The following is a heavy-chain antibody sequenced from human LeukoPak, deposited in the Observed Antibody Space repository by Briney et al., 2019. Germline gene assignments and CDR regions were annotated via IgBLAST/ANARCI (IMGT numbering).Heavy chain of an antibody. CDR3: ARENYYVFDY. Sequence: PGGSLRLSCAASGFTFSDFYMDWVRQAPGKGPEWVGRITNKADSYTIEYAASVQGRFTVSRDGSKNSLYLQMNNPKTEDTALYYCARENYYVFDYWGQGTLVTVSS. CDR2: ITNKADSYTI. CDR1: GFTFSDFY. J-gene: IGHJ4*02. V-gene: IGHV3-72*01. D-gene: IGHD3-10*02.